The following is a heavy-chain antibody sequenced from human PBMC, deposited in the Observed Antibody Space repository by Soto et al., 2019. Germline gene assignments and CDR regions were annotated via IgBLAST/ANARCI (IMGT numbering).Heavy chain of an antibody. J-gene: IGHJ1*01. Sequence: GGSLRLSCAASGFTFSSYGMHWVRQAPGKGLEWVAVISYDGSNKYYADSVKGRFTISRDNSKNTLYLQMNSLRAEDTAVYYCAKEDSSWYDSGAEYFQHWGQGTLVTVSS. CDR2: ISYDGSNK. V-gene: IGHV3-30*18. CDR3: AKEDSSWYDSGAEYFQH. D-gene: IGHD6-13*01. CDR1: GFTFSSYG.